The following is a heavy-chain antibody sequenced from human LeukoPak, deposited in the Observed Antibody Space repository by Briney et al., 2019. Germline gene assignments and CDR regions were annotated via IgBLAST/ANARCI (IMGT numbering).Heavy chain of an antibody. D-gene: IGHD6-19*01. CDR2: IGSVTTYI. J-gene: IGHJ4*02. V-gene: IGHV3-21*01. Sequence: GGSLRLSCAASGFTFSDYTMNWVRQAPGKGLEWVSSIGSVTTYIYYADSVKGRFTISRDNAKDSLSLQMNSLRAEDTAVYYCARAIAVAGPYYFNYWGQGTLVTVSS. CDR1: GFTFSDYT. CDR3: ARAIAVAGPYYFNY.